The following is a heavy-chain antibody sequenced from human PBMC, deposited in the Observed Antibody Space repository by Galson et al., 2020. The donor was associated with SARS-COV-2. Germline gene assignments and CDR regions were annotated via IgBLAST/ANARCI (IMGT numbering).Heavy chain of an antibody. D-gene: IGHD3-3*01. J-gene: IGHJ6*02. CDR1: GGTFSSYA. V-gene: IGHV1-69*13. Sequence: SAKVSCKASGGTFSSYAISWVRQAPGQGLEWMGGIIPTFGTANYAQKFQGRVTITADESTSTAYMELSSLRSEDTAVYYCARPYGSDYDFGSGYSVYYYGMDVWGQGTTVTVSS. CDR2: IIPTFGTA. CDR3: ARPYGSDYDFGSGYSVYYYGMDV.